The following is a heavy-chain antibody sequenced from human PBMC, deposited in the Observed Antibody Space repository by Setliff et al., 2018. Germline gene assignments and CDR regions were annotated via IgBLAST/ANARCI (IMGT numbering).Heavy chain of an antibody. Sequence: SETLSLTCTVSGGSISTNSYYWGWIRQPPGKGLEWIGSMYFSGSTCYNPSLKSRVTMSIDKSKNEFSLKMSSVTAADTAVYYCAGAPRYFDSTGSYFDGWGQGTLVTVSS. CDR3: AGAPRYFDSTGSYFDG. CDR1: GGSISTNSYY. D-gene: IGHD3-22*01. CDR2: MYFSGST. J-gene: IGHJ4*02. V-gene: IGHV4-39*07.